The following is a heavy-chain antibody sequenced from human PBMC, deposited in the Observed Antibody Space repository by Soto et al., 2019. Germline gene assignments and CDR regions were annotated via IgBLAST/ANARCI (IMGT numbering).Heavy chain of an antibody. Sequence: GGSLRLSCAASGFTFSSYAMHWVRQAPGKGLEWVAVISYDGSNKYYADSVKGRFTISRDNSKNTLYLQMNSLRAEDTAVYYCARDTAESESSYYFDYWGQGTLVTVSS. J-gene: IGHJ4*02. V-gene: IGHV3-30-3*01. CDR1: GFTFSSYA. CDR2: ISYDGSNK. CDR3: ARDTAESESSYYFDY. D-gene: IGHD6-6*01.